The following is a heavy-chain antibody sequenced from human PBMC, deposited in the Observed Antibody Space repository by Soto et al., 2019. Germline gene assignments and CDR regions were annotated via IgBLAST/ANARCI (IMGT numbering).Heavy chain of an antibody. D-gene: IGHD3-3*01. Sequence: QVQLVESGGGVVQPGRSLRLSCVASGFTFRSYGMHWVRQAPGKGLEWVAVISYDGSENYYEDSVKGRFTISRDNSKNKLYLHRNILGPDDTASYYCAKDYYDFGSGSYTGQVIGYCGQGTLVSVAS. V-gene: IGHV3-30*18. J-gene: IGHJ4*02. CDR1: GFTFRSYG. CDR3: AKDYYDFGSGSYTGQVIGY. CDR2: ISYDGSEN.